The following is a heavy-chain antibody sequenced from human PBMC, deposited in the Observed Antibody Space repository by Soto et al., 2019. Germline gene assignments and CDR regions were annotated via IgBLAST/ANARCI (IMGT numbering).Heavy chain of an antibody. D-gene: IGHD1-1*01. Sequence: RASVKVSCKASGYTFTSYDIYWVRQATGQGLEWMGWMNPNTGNSGYAQKFQGRVTMTSGTSISTAHMELSSLRSEDTAVYYCTRRAETNGWNGFGADKYYFDFWGQGTLVTVSS. CDR2: MNPNTGNS. J-gene: IGHJ4*02. CDR1: GYTFTSYD. V-gene: IGHV1-8*01. CDR3: TRRAETNGWNGFGADKYYFDF.